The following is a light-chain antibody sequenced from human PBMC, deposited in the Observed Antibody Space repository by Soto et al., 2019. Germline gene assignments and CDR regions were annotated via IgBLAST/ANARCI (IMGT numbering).Light chain of an antibody. Sequence: QSALTQPASVSGSPGQSITISCTGTSSDVGGYNYVSWYQQHPGKGPKLMIYEVSNRPSGVSNRFSGSKSDNTATLTISGLQAEDEADYYGSSYTSTTTRVFGTGTKVTVL. CDR3: SSYTSTTTRV. CDR1: SSDVGGYNY. J-gene: IGLJ1*01. V-gene: IGLV2-14*03. CDR2: EVS.